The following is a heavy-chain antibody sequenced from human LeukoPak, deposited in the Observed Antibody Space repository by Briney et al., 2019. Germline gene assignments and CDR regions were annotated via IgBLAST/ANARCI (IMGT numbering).Heavy chain of an antibody. CDR2: INTYNGNT. CDR3: ARDREGYYFDY. V-gene: IGHV1-18*01. J-gene: IGHJ4*02. Sequence: ASVKVSCKASGYTFTSYGISWVRQAPGQGLEWMGWINTYNGNTNYAQKFQGRVSMTTDTSTSTAYMELRSLRSDDTAVYYCARDREGYYFDYWGQGTLVTVSS. D-gene: IGHD1-26*01. CDR1: GYTFTSYG.